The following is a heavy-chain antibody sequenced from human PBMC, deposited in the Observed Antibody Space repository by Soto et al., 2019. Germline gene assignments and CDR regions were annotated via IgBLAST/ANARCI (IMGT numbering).Heavy chain of an antibody. CDR1: GGTFSGYY. CDR3: ARGDVSTFDY. J-gene: IGHJ4*02. Sequence: SDTLSLTCAVYGGTFSGYYWSWIRQPPGKGLEWIGEINHSGGTNYNPSLKSRVTISVDTSKNQFSLKLSSVTAADTAVYYCARGDVSTFDYWGQGTLVIVSS. V-gene: IGHV4-34*01. CDR2: INHSGGT.